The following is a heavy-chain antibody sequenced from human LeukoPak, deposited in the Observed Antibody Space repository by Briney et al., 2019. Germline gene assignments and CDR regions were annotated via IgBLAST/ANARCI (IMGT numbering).Heavy chain of an antibody. Sequence: SETLSLTCTVSGGSISSSSYYWGWIRQPPGKGLEWIGSIYYSGSTYYNPSLKSRVTISVDTSKNQFSLKLSSVTAADTAVYYCARRREGRNWFDPWGQGTLVTVSS. V-gene: IGHV4-39*01. CDR1: GGSISSSSYY. D-gene: IGHD1-26*01. CDR3: ARRREGRNWFDP. CDR2: IYYSGST. J-gene: IGHJ5*02.